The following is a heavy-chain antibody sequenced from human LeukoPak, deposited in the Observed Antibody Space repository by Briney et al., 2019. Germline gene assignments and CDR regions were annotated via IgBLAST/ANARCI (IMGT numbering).Heavy chain of an antibody. J-gene: IGHJ4*02. CDR3: ARYSSLLWSWDY. CDR1: GYTFTSYA. D-gene: IGHD3-3*01. CDR2: INAGNGNT. V-gene: IGHV1-3*01. Sequence: GASVKVSCKASGYTFTSYAMHWVRQAPGQRLEWMGWINAGNGNTKYSQKFQGRVTITRDTSASTAYMELSSLRSEDTAVYYCARYSSLLWSWDYWGQGTLVTVSS.